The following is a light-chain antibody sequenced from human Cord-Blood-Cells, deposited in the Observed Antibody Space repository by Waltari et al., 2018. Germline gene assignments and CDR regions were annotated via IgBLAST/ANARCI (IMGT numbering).Light chain of an antibody. Sequence: QSPLTQPASVSGSPGQSITISCTATSSDVGRYNLVSWYQQHSGNAPKLMIYEVSKRPSGVSNRFSGSKSGNTASLTISGLQAEDEADYYCCSYAGSSTFVVFGGGTKLTVL. CDR3: CSYAGSSTFVV. CDR2: EVS. J-gene: IGLJ2*01. CDR1: SSDVGRYNL. V-gene: IGLV2-23*02.